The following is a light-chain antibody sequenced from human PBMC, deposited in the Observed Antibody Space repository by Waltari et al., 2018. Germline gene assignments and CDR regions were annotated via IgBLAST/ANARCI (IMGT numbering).Light chain of an antibody. CDR1: QSVLYSSNNKNY. V-gene: IGKV4-1*01. CDR3: QQYYSTPRT. CDR2: WAS. Sequence: DIVMTQSPDSLAVSLGERDTINCKSSQSVLYSSNNKNYLAWYQQKPGKPPKLLIYWASTRESGVPDRFSGSGSGTDFTLTISSLQAEDVAVYYCQQYYSTPRTFGQGTKVEIK. J-gene: IGKJ1*01.